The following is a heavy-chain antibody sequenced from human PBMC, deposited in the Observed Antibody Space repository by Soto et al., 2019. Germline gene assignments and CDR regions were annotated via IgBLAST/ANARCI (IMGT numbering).Heavy chain of an antibody. Sequence: SETLSLTCTVSGGSISSGGYYWTWIRQHPGKGLEWVAYIYHSGYTFYNPSLKSRVTMSVDTSKNQFSLKLRSVTAADTAVYYCAKWEGLGSDYYYYAMDVWGQGTTVTVSS. CDR2: IYHSGYT. CDR3: AKWEGLGSDYYYYAMDV. D-gene: IGHD1-26*01. J-gene: IGHJ6*02. CDR1: GGSISSGGYY. V-gene: IGHV4-31*03.